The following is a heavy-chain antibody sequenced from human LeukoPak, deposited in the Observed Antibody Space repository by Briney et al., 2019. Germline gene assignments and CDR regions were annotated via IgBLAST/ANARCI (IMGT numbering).Heavy chain of an antibody. CDR1: GFTFSSYG. D-gene: IGHD3-10*01. CDR2: ISYDGSNK. Sequence: GGSLRLSCAASGFTFSSYGMHWVRQAPGKGLEWVAVISYDGSNKYYADSVKGRFTISRDNSKNTLYLQMNRLRAEDTAVYYCTTAYGSGSDAFDIWGQGTMVTVSS. V-gene: IGHV3-30*03. J-gene: IGHJ3*02. CDR3: TTAYGSGSDAFDI.